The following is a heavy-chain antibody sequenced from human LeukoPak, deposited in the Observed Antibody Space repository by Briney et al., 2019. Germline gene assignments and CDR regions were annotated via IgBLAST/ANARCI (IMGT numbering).Heavy chain of an antibody. J-gene: IGHJ4*02. CDR1: GFSFADYA. Sequence: GRSLRLSCITSGFSFADYAMSWFRQAPGKGLEWVGLIRNKAYAGTTECAASVKGRFTISRDDSKSIAYLQMNSLKTEDTAVYFCARDWNSCAYWGQGTLVTVSS. D-gene: IGHD1-1*01. CDR2: IRNKAYAGTT. CDR3: ARDWNSCAY. V-gene: IGHV3-49*03.